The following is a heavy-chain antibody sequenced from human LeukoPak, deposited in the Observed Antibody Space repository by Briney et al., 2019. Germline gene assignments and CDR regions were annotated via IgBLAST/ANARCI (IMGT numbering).Heavy chain of an antibody. Sequence: SETLSLTCTVSGGSISSYSWSWIRQPPGKGLEWIGYIYYSGSTNYNPSLKSRVTISVDTSKNQFSLELSSVTAADTAVYYCAREITGYLGAFDYWGQGTLVTVSS. D-gene: IGHD1-20*01. V-gene: IGHV4-59*01. CDR1: GGSISSYS. CDR3: AREITGYLGAFDY. J-gene: IGHJ4*02. CDR2: IYYSGST.